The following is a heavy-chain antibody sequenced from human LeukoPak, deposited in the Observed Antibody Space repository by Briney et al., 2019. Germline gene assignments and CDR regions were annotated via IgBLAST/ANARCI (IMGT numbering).Heavy chain of an antibody. CDR2: IIPILGIA. V-gene: IGHV1-69*04. Sequence: KVSCKASVGTSIRYTISRVRQAPGQGREGMGRIIPILGIANYVRKFQGGVTITADTSTSTAYMEMSSLRSEDTAVYYCARDQTYCSGGSCYSDYWGQGTLVSVSS. J-gene: IGHJ4*02. D-gene: IGHD2-15*01. CDR3: ARDQTYCSGGSCYSDY. CDR1: VGTSIRYT.